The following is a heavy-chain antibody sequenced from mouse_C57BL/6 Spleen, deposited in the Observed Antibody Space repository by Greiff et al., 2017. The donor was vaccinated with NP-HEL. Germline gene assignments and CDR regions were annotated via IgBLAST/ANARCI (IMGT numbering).Heavy chain of an antibody. Sequence: EVKLVESGGDLVKPGGSLKLSCAASGFTFSSYGMSWVRQTPDKRLEWVATISSGGSYTYYPDSVKGRFTISRDNAKNTLYLQMSSLKSEDTAMYYCARHGEPYYFDYWGQGTTLTVSS. CDR3: ARHGEPYYFDY. CDR2: ISSGGSYT. CDR1: GFTFSSYG. J-gene: IGHJ2*01. V-gene: IGHV5-6*01.